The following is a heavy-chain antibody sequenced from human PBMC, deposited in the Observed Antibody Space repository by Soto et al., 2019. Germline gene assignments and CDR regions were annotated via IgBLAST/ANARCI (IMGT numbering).Heavy chain of an antibody. J-gene: IGHJ3*02. CDR2: IYSGGST. V-gene: IGHV3-66*01. D-gene: IGHD5-12*01. Sequence: GGSLRLSCAASGFTVSSNYMSWVRQAPGKGLEWVSVIYSGGSTYYADSVKGRFTISRDNSKNTLYLQMNSLRAEDTAVYYCARAPGGYGPRGAFDIWGQGTMVTVSS. CDR1: GFTVSSNY. CDR3: ARAPGGYGPRGAFDI.